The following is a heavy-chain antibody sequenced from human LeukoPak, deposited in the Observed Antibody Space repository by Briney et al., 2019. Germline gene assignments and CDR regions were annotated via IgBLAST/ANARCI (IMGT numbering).Heavy chain of an antibody. CDR1: GFMHSSYW. V-gene: IGHV3-7*03. J-gene: IGHJ4*02. Sequence: PGGSLRLSCAASGFMHSSYWMPWVRQAPGRGLEGVANIKQDGSEKHSVDAVKGRFTISRDNAKNSLYLQMNNLRAEDTAVSYCARVYAPPGFGWYFDYWGQGTLVSVAS. D-gene: IGHD6-19*01. CDR2: IKQDGSEK. CDR3: ARVYAPPGFGWYFDY.